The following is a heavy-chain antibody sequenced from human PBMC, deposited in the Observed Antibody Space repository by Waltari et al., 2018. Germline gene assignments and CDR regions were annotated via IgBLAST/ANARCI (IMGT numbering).Heavy chain of an antibody. J-gene: IGHJ4*02. CDR2: ISGSGGST. D-gene: IGHD2-15*01. CDR1: GFTFRSNA. CDR3: AKDRGLSGGIDY. V-gene: IGHV3-23*01. Sequence: EVQLLESGGGLVQPGGALRLSCAASGFTFRSNAISWVRQAPGKGLEWVSAISGSGGSTYYADSVKGRFTISRDNSKNTLYLQMNSLRAEDTAVYYCAKDRGLSGGIDYWGQGTLVTVSS.